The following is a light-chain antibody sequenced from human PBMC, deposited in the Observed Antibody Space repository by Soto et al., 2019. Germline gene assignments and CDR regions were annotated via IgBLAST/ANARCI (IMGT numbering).Light chain of an antibody. CDR3: QKYDSSPLT. V-gene: IGKV1-27*01. CDR2: AAS. Sequence: DIQMTQSPSSLSASVGDRVTITCRASQGINNYLAWYQQKPGKVPKLLIYAASTLQSGVPSRFSGRGSGTEFTLTISSLQPEDVASDYCQKYDSSPLTFGSGIKLDFK. J-gene: IGKJ3*01. CDR1: QGINNY.